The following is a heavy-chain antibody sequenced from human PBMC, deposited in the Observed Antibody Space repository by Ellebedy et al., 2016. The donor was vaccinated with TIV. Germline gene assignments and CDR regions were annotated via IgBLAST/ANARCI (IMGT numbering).Heavy chain of an antibody. CDR1: GFSFSDWY. V-gene: IGHV3-23*01. CDR3: AKEPKVHAGPWYFDL. D-gene: IGHD1-1*01. J-gene: IGHJ2*01. CDR2: ISDSGSGT. Sequence: PGGSLRLSCAASGFSFSDWYMDWVRQAPGKGLEWISTISDSGSGTFFADSVKGRFTISRDNSKNTLYLQMNSPRAEDTAVDYCAKEPKVHAGPWYFDLWGRGTLVTVSS.